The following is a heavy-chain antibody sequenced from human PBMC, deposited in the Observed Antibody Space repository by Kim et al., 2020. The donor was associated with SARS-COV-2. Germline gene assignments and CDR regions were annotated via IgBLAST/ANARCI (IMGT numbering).Heavy chain of an antibody. J-gene: IGHJ4*02. CDR1: GFTFSSYE. CDR3: ARGGETTVVDY. V-gene: IGHV3-48*03. Sequence: RGSLRLSCAASGFTFSSYEMNWVRQAPGKGLEWISYISSSGSTIYYADSVKGRFTISRDNAKNSLYLQMNSLRAEDTAVYYCARGGETTVVDYWGLGTLVTVSS. D-gene: IGHD4-4*01. CDR2: ISSSGSTI.